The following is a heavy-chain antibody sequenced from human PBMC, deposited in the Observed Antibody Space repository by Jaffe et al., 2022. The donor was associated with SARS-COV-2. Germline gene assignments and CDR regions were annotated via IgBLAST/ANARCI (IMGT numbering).Heavy chain of an antibody. Sequence: QVQLVESGGGVVQPGRSLRLSCAASGFTFSSYGMHWVRQAPGKGLEWVAVISYDGSNKYYADSVKGRFTISRDNSKNTLYLQMNSLRAEDTAVYYCAKDLSSGWYGTPGYWGQGTLVTVSS. CDR3: AKDLSSGWYGTPGY. CDR1: GFTFSSYG. V-gene: IGHV3-30*18. CDR2: ISYDGSNK. J-gene: IGHJ4*02. D-gene: IGHD6-19*01.